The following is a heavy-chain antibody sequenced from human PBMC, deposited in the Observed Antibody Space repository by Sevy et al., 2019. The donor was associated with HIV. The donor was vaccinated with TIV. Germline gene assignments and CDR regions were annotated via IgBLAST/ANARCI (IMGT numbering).Heavy chain of an antibody. J-gene: IGHJ6*03. Sequence: GESLKIPCKGSGYSFTSYWIGWVRQMPGKGLEWMGIIYPGDSDTRYSPSFQGQVTISADKSISTAYLQWSSLKASDTAMYYCARGANYYDSSPYYYYYMDVWGKGTTVTVSS. CDR2: IYPGDSDT. CDR1: GYSFTSYW. D-gene: IGHD3-22*01. CDR3: ARGANYYDSSPYYYYYMDV. V-gene: IGHV5-51*01.